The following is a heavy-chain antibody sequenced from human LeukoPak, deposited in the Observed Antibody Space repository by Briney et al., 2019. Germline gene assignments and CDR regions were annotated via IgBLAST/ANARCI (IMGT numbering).Heavy chain of an antibody. CDR2: ISSSSSYI. CDR1: GFTFSSYE. J-gene: IGHJ4*02. V-gene: IGHV3-21*01. D-gene: IGHD3-10*01. Sequence: KPGRSLRLSCAASGFTFSSYEMNWVRHAPGKGLEWVSSISSSSSYIHYADSVKGRFTISRDNAKNSLYLQMNSLRADDTAVYYCARRLTGGYYGSGKYFDYWGQGTLVTVSS. CDR3: ARRLTGGYYGSGKYFDY.